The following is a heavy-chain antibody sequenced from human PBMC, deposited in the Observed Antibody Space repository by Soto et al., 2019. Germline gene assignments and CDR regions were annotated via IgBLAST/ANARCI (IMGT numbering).Heavy chain of an antibody. V-gene: IGHV1-46*01. Sequence: ASVKVSCKASGYTFTSYYMHWVRQAPGQGLEWMGIINPSGGSTSYAQKFQGRVTMTRDTSTSTVYMELSSPRSEDTAVYYCARVDAITIFGVVTQRGYYYGMDVWGQGTTVTVSS. J-gene: IGHJ6*02. CDR3: ARVDAITIFGVVTQRGYYYGMDV. D-gene: IGHD3-3*01. CDR1: GYTFTSYY. CDR2: INPSGGST.